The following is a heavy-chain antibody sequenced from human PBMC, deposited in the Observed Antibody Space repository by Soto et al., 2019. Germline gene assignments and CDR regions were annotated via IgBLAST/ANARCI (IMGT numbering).Heavy chain of an antibody. D-gene: IGHD1-7*01. J-gene: IGHJ6*02. V-gene: IGHV5-51*01. CDR3: ARHSLYNWNYRGMDV. CDR1: GYSFTSYW. Sequence: PGESLKISCKGSGYSFTSYWTGWVRQMPGKGLEWMGIIYPGDSDTRYSPSFQGQVTISADKSISTAYLQWSSLKASDTAMYYCARHSLYNWNYRGMDVWGQGTTVTVSS. CDR2: IYPGDSDT.